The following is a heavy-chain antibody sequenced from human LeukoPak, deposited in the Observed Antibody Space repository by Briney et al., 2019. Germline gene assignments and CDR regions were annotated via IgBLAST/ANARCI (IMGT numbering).Heavy chain of an antibody. CDR1: GGSFSDYY. CDR2: INHSGST. J-gene: IGHJ5*02. V-gene: IGHV4-34*01. Sequence: SETLSLTCAVYGGSFSDYYWSWIRQPPGKGLEWIGEINHSGSTNYNPSLKSRVTISVDTSKNQFSLKLSSVTAADTAVYYCGRRLVSVFDPWGQGTLVTVSS. D-gene: IGHD3-9*01. CDR3: GRRLVSVFDP.